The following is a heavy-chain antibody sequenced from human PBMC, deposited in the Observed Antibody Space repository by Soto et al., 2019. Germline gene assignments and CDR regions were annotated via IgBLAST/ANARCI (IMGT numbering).Heavy chain of an antibody. J-gene: IGHJ4*02. CDR3: AKDQFPYCSSSCSGVSDY. CDR2: ISYDGSNK. D-gene: IGHD2-2*01. V-gene: IGHV3-30*18. Sequence: LRLSCAASGFTFSSYGMHWVRLAPGKGLEWVALISYDGSNKYYADSVKGRFTISRDNSKNTLYLQMNSLRDEDTAVYYCAKDQFPYCSSSCSGVSDYWGQGTLVTVSS. CDR1: GFTFSSYG.